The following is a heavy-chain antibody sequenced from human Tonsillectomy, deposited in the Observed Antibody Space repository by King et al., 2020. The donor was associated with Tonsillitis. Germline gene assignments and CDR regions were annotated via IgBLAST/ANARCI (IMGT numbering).Heavy chain of an antibody. D-gene: IGHD6-13*01. J-gene: IGHJ4*02. CDR1: GFSLSNARMG. CDR3: ARIWIAAAGTRGHFDY. Sequence: TLQESGPVLVKPPETLTLTCTVSGFSLSNARMGVSWIRQPPGKALEWLAHIFSNDEKSYSTSLKSRLTISKDTSKSQVVLTMTNMDPVDTATYYCARIWIAAAGTRGHFDYWGQGTLVTVSS. V-gene: IGHV2-26*01. CDR2: IFSNDEK.